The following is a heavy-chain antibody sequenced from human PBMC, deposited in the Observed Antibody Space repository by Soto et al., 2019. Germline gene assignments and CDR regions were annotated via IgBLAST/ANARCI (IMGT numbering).Heavy chain of an antibody. D-gene: IGHD2-2*01. Sequence: GGSLRLSCAASGFTFSTYGIHWVRQAPGKGLEWVAVISYDGGNKYYGDSVKGRFTISRDNPKNTLYLQMNSLRPEDTAVYYCAKAVGYCSTTSCRDYYYYYGMDVWGQGTTVTVSS. J-gene: IGHJ6*02. CDR1: GFTFSTYG. CDR3: AKAVGYCSTTSCRDYYYYYGMDV. V-gene: IGHV3-30*18. CDR2: ISYDGGNK.